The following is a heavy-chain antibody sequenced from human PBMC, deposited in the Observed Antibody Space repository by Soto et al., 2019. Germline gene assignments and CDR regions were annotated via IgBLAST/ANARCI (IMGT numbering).Heavy chain of an antibody. D-gene: IGHD5-18*01. V-gene: IGHV2-5*02. CDR3: VHGTLGSYGHVYFDY. CDR1: GFSVSSNGAR. J-gene: IGHJ4*02. Sequence: QITLKESGPPLVNPTQPLTLTCSLSGFSVSSNGARVGWIRQPPGKALEWLALIYWDDDKKYNPSLKSRLTITKDTSENQVVLTLTDVDPADTATYYCVHGTLGSYGHVYFDYWGQGTLVTVSS. CDR2: IYWDDDK.